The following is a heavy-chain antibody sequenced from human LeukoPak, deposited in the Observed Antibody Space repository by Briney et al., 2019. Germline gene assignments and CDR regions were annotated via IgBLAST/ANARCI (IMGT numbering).Heavy chain of an antibody. D-gene: IGHD5-18*01. CDR3: ARTVQLWSNAFDI. Sequence: SETLSLTCTVSGGSISSSRYYWGWIRQPPGKGLEWIGSIYYSGSTYYNPSLKSRVTISVDTSKNQFSLKLSSVTAADTAVYYCARTVQLWSNAFDIWGQGTMVTVSS. J-gene: IGHJ3*02. V-gene: IGHV4-39*01. CDR2: IYYSGST. CDR1: GGSISSSRYY.